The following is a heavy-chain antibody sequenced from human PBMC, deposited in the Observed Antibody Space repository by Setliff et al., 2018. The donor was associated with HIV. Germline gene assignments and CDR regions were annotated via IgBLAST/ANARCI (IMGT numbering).Heavy chain of an antibody. CDR3: ARDRRFAGTYHFDS. CDR2: FIPIFRTT. CDR1: GGTFSTYA. Sequence: SVKVSCKASGGTFSTYAISWVRQAPGQGLEWMGGFIPIFRTTNYAQKFQGRVTIIADESTSTAYMELRSLRSDDTAVYYCARDRRFAGTYHFDSWGQGTLVTVSS. D-gene: IGHD1-26*01. V-gene: IGHV1-69*13. J-gene: IGHJ4*02.